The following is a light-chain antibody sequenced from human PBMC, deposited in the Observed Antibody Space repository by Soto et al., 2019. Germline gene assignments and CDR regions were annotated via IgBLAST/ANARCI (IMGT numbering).Light chain of an antibody. J-gene: IGKJ4*01. V-gene: IGKV3-20*01. Sequence: IVLTQSPGTLSLSPGERASLSCRASQSGAKNYLAWYQQKPGQALRLLISGASSRATGIPDRFSGSGSGTDFTLTVSRLEAEDFAVYFCQKYASSPLTFGVGTRVEIK. CDR3: QKYASSPLT. CDR2: GAS. CDR1: QSGAKNY.